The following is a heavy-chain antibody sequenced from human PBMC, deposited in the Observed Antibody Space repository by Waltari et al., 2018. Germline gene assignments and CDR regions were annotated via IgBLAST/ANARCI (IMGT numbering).Heavy chain of an antibody. Sequence: QLQLQESGPGLVKPSETLSLTCTVSGGSISSSSYYWGWIRQPPGKGLEWIGSIYYSGRTYYNPSLKSRGTISVDTSKNQFSLKLSSVTAADTAVYYCARDYYDSSGYYQDYWGQGTLVTVSS. V-gene: IGHV4-39*01. CDR2: IYYSGRT. CDR3: ARDYYDSSGYYQDY. J-gene: IGHJ4*02. CDR1: GGSISSSSYY. D-gene: IGHD3-22*01.